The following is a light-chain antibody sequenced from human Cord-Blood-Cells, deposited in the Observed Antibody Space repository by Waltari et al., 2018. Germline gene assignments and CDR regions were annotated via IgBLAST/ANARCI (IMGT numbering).Light chain of an antibody. CDR2: AAS. Sequence: DIQMTQSPSSLSASVGDRVTITCRASQGISNYLAWYQQKPGKVPKLLIYAASTLQSGVPSRFSGSGSGTDFTLISSLQPEDVATYYCQKYNSAPLPFGQGTKVEIK. V-gene: IGKV1-27*01. CDR1: QGISNY. CDR3: QKYNSAPLP. J-gene: IGKJ1*01.